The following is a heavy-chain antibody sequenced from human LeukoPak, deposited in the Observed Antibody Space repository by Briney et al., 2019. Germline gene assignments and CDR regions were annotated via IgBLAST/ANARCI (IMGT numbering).Heavy chain of an antibody. CDR1: GASVSSSNYY. CDR3: ARDYCTTTRCYPNYFDY. D-gene: IGHD2-2*01. Sequence: SETLSLTCTVSGASVSSSNYYWSWIRQPPGKGLEWVGSIYYSGSTNYNPSLKSRVTISVDTSKNQFSLKLSSVTAADTAVYYCARDYCTTTRCYPNYFDYWGQGTPVTVSS. CDR2: IYYSGST. J-gene: IGHJ4*02. V-gene: IGHV4-61*01.